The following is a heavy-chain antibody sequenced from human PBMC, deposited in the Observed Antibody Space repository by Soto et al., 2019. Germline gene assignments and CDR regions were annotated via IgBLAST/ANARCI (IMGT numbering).Heavy chain of an antibody. CDR2: ISAYNGNT. CDR1: GYTFTSYG. CDR3: ARSEDGVPAADADY. J-gene: IGHJ4*02. V-gene: IGHV1-18*01. D-gene: IGHD2-2*01. Sequence: GASVKVSCKASGYTFTSYGISWVRQAPGQGLEWMGWISAYNGNTNYAQKLQGRVTMTTDTSTSTAYMELRSLRSDDTAVYYCARSEDGVPAADADYWGQGTLVTVSS.